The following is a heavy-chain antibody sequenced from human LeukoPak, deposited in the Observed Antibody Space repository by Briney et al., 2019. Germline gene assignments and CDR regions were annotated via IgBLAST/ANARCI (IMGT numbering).Heavy chain of an antibody. J-gene: IGHJ2*01. V-gene: IGHV1-18*01. CDR2: ISAYNGNT. D-gene: IGHD3-9*01. CDR1: GYTFTSYG. CDR3: ARDSPLYYDILTGYYLEDWYLDL. Sequence: ASVKVSCKASGYTFTSYGISWVRQAPGQGLEWMGWISAYNGNTNYAQKLQGRVTMTTDTSTSTAYMELRSLRSDDTAVYYCARDSPLYYDILTGYYLEDWYLDLWGRGTLVTVSS.